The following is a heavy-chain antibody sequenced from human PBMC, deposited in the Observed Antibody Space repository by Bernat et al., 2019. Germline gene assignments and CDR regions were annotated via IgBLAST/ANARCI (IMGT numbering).Heavy chain of an antibody. J-gene: IGHJ3*02. CDR2: ITNDGSDT. CDR1: GFTFTDYW. D-gene: IGHD3-3*01. Sequence: EVLLVESGGGLVQPGGSLRLSCAASGFTFTDYWMHWVRQAPGKGLGWVSRITNDGSDTIYADSVKGRFTLSRDNAKNTLYLKMNSLRVTDMAVYYCARGGWSHGFDIWGQGTMVTVSS. V-gene: IGHV3-74*01. CDR3: ARGGWSHGFDI.